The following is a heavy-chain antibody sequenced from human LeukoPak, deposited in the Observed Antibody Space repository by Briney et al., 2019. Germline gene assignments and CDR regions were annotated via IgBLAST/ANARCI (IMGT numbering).Heavy chain of an antibody. Sequence: PGGSLRLSCAASGFTFSSYAMHWVRQAPGKGLEYVSAISSNGGSTYYANSVKGRFTISRDNSKNTLYLQMGSLRAEDMAVYYCAKDGSRADSSGYYYDGYFEYWGQGTLVTVSS. CDR3: AKDGSRADSSGYYYDGYFEY. V-gene: IGHV3-64*01. D-gene: IGHD3-22*01. CDR1: GFTFSSYA. CDR2: ISSNGGST. J-gene: IGHJ4*02.